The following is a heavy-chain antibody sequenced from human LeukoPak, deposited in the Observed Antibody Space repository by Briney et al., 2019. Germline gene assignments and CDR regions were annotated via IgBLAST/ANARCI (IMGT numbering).Heavy chain of an antibody. CDR2: IYHSGST. CDR1: GGSISSGGYS. Sequence: PSETLSLTCAVSGGSISSGGYSWSWIRQPPGKGLEWIGYIYHSGSTYYNPSLKSRVTISVDRSKNQFSLKLSSVTAADTAVYYCARGTGGGLSFDYWGQGTLVTVSS. V-gene: IGHV4-30-2*01. D-gene: IGHD3-16*01. J-gene: IGHJ4*02. CDR3: ARGTGGGLSFDY.